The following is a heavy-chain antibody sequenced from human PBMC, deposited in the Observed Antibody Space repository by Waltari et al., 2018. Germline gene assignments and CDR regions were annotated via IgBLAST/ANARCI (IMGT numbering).Heavy chain of an antibody. CDR3: ASMDSSWYSFYSGMDV. Sequence: ETLSLTCTVSGGSISSYYWSWIRQPPGKGLEWIGYIYYSGSTNYNPSLKSRVTISVDTSKNQFSLKLSSVTAADTAVYYCASMDSSWYSFYSGMDVWGQGTTVTVSS. V-gene: IGHV4-59*01. CDR1: GGSISSYY. CDR2: IYYSGST. J-gene: IGHJ6*02. D-gene: IGHD6-13*01.